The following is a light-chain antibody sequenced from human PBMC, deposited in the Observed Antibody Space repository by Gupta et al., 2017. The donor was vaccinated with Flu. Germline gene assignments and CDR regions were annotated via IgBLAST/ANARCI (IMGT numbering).Light chain of an antibody. J-gene: IGKJ2*01. CDR3: QQRSNWPPYT. Sequence: EIVLTQSPATLSLSPGERATLSCRASQSVSSYLAWYQQKPGQAPRLLIYDASSRATGIPARFSGSGSGTDFTLTISSLEPEDFAVYHCQQRSNWPPYTFGQGTKLEIK. CDR2: DAS. CDR1: QSVSSY. V-gene: IGKV3-11*01.